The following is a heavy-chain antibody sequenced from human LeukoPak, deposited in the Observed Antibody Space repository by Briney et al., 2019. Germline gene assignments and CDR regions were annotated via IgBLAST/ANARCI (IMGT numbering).Heavy chain of an antibody. CDR3: AREAAVAAHTPYYYYYYMDV. J-gene: IGHJ6*03. Sequence: PSETLSLTCTVSGGSISSYYWSWIRKPPGKGLEWIGCIYYSGSTNYNPSLKSRVTISVDTSKNQFSLKLSSVTAADTAVYYCAREAAVAAHTPYYYYYYMDVWGKGTTVTVSS. CDR2: IYYSGST. CDR1: GGSISSYY. V-gene: IGHV4-59*01. D-gene: IGHD6-19*01.